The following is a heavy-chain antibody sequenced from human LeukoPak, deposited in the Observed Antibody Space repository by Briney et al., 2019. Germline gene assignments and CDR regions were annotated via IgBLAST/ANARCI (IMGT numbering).Heavy chain of an antibody. V-gene: IGHV4-34*01. J-gene: IGHJ5*02. Sequence: SETLSLTCAVYGGSLSGYYWSGIRQPPGKGLEWIGEINHSGSTNYNPSLKSRVTISVDTSKNQFSPKLSSVTAADTAVYYCARSVYYGSGSYGWFDPWGQGTLVTVSS. CDR3: ARSVYYGSGSYGWFDP. D-gene: IGHD3-10*01. CDR1: GGSLSGYY. CDR2: INHSGST.